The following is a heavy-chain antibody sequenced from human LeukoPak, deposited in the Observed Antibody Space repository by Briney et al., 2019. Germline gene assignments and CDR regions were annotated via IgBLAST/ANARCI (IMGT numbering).Heavy chain of an antibody. J-gene: IGHJ5*02. D-gene: IGHD1-20*01. CDR2: IYYSGST. Sequence: SETLSLTCTVSGGSISSSSYYWGWIRQPPGKGLEWIGSIYYSGSTDYNPSLKSRVTISVDTSKKQFSLKLSSVTAADTAVYYCARADQYNWNDRSNWFDPWGQGTLVTVSS. CDR3: ARADQYNWNDRSNWFDP. CDR1: GGSISSSSYY. V-gene: IGHV4-39*01.